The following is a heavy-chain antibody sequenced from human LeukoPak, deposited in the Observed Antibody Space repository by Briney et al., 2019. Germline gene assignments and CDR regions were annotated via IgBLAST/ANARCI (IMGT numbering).Heavy chain of an antibody. V-gene: IGHV4-39*07. J-gene: IGHJ6*02. D-gene: IGHD5-18*01. Sequence: SETLSLTCTVSGGSISSSSYYWGWIRQPPGKGLEWIGSIYYSGSTYYNPSLKSRVTISVDTSKNQFSLKLSSVTAADTAVYYCARGEDTAMASNYYYYGMDVWGQGTTVTVSS. CDR1: GGSISSSSYY. CDR2: IYYSGST. CDR3: ARGEDTAMASNYYYYGMDV.